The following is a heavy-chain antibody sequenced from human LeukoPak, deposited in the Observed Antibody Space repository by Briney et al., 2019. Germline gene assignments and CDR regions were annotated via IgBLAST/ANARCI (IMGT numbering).Heavy chain of an antibody. CDR1: GFTVSSNY. Sequence: PGGSLRLSCAASGFTVSSNYMSWVRQAPGKGLEWVSIIYSGGSTYYADSVKGRFTISRDISKNTLYLQMNSLRVEDTAVYYCARDDYGPATYGGQGTLVTVSS. J-gene: IGHJ4*02. D-gene: IGHD4-17*01. CDR3: ARDDYGPATY. CDR2: IYSGGST. V-gene: IGHV3-66*01.